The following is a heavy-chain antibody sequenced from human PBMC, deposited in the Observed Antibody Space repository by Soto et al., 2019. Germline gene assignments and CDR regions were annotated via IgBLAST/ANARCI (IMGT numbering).Heavy chain of an antibody. CDR3: ARDLGYGDYGTDF. Sequence: QVQLVQSGAEVKKPGASVKVSRQASGYSFSNNGISWVRQAPGQGFEWMGWINGDNGNTNYAQKVQGRVTMTTDTSTSTAYMEMRSLRSDATAVYYCARDLGYGDYGTDFWGQGTLVTVSS. D-gene: IGHD4-17*01. J-gene: IGHJ4*02. CDR1: GYSFSNNG. CDR2: INGDNGNT. V-gene: IGHV1-18*04.